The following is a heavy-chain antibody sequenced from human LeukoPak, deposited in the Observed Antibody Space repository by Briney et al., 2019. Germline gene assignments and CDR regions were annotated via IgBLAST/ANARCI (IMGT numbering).Heavy chain of an antibody. CDR2: TYYRSKWYN. V-gene: IGHV6-1*01. Sequence: SQTLSLTCAISGDSVSSNNAAWNWIRQSPSRGLEWLGRTYYRSKWYNDYAVSVKSRITINPDTSKNQFSLQLNSVTPEDTAVYYCARGRIAVAGMNYFDYWGQGTLVTVSS. CDR3: ARGRIAVAGMNYFDY. D-gene: IGHD6-19*01. J-gene: IGHJ4*02. CDR1: GDSVSSNNAA.